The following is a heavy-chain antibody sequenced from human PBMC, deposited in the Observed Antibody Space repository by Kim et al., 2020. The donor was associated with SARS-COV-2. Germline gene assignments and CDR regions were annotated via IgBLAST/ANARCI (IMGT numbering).Heavy chain of an antibody. Sequence: QKLQGRVTMTTDTPTSTAYMELRSLRSDDTAVYYCARGGYSGYDPGMDVWGQGTTVTVSS. V-gene: IGHV1-18*01. CDR3: ARGGYSGYDPGMDV. D-gene: IGHD5-12*01. J-gene: IGHJ6*02.